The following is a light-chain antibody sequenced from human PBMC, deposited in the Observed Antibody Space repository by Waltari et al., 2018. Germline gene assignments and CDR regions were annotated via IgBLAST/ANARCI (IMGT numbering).Light chain of an antibody. CDR3: TSQALDGVGL. Sequence: QSALTQPASVSGSPGQSITISCTGIGSAIDDSDFVSWYQHQPGKAPRVIIYDVTNRPSGISHRFSASKSANTASLTISGLQPEDEGDYYCTSQALDGVGLFGGGTQVTV. V-gene: IGLV2-14*03. CDR2: DVT. CDR1: GSAIDDSDF. J-gene: IGLJ3*02.